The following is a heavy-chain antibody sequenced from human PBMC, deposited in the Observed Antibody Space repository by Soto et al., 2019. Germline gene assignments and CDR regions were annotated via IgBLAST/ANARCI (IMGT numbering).Heavy chain of an antibody. Sequence: QVQLVQSGAEVKKPGASVKVSCKASGYTFTSYDINWVRQATGQGLEWMGWMNPNSGNTGYAQKFQGRVTITRNTSIRTAYMELSSLRSEDTAVYYCALGFGIYVDNWFDPWGQGTLVTVSA. CDR1: GYTFTSYD. V-gene: IGHV1-8*01. J-gene: IGHJ5*02. D-gene: IGHD2-21*01. CDR3: ALGFGIYVDNWFDP. CDR2: MNPNSGNT.